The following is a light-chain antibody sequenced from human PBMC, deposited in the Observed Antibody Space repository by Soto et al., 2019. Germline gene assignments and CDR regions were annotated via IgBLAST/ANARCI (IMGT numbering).Light chain of an antibody. V-gene: IGKV4-1*01. CDR3: LQFYTTPWT. CDR1: QSVLYNSNNKEY. J-gene: IGKJ1*01. CDR2: WAS. Sequence: DIVMTQSPDSLAVSLGERATINCKSSQSVLYNSNNKEYLAWYQQRPEQPPKLLIYWASTRESGVPDRFSGSGSGTDFTLTISSLQAEDVALYYCLQFYTTPWTFGQGTKVEIK.